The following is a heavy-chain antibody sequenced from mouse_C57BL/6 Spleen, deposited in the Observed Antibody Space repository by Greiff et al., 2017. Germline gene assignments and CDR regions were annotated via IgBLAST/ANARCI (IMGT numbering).Heavy chain of an antibody. Sequence: EVQLQQSGPELVKPGASVKISCKASGYTFTDYYMNWVKQSHGKSLEWIGDINPNNGGTSYNQKLKGKATLTVDKSSSTAYMKLRSLTSEDSAVSYCANSSNSFDYWGQGTTLTVSS. D-gene: IGHD2-5*01. CDR3: ANSSNSFDY. J-gene: IGHJ2*01. CDR2: INPNNGGT. V-gene: IGHV1-26*01. CDR1: GYTFTDYY.